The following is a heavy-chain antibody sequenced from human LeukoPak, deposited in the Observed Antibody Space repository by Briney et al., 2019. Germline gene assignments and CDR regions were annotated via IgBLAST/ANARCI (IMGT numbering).Heavy chain of an antibody. CDR1: GGTFISYA. D-gene: IGHD1-26*01. CDR3: ARDSGSYAGDDY. CDR2: ISVYNGDT. Sequence: ASVKVSCKASGGTFISYAISWVRQAPGQGLEWMGWISVYNGDTNYVQKFQGRVTMTADTSTSTAYMELRSLRSDDTAMYYCARDSGSYAGDDYWGQGALVTVSS. J-gene: IGHJ4*02. V-gene: IGHV1-18*01.